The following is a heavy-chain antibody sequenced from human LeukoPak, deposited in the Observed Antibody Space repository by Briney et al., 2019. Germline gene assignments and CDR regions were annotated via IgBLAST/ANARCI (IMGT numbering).Heavy chain of an antibody. CDR1: GFTFSSYA. D-gene: IGHD3-22*01. Sequence: PGGSLRLSCAASGFTFSSYAMSWVRQAPGKGLEWVSAISGSGGSTYYADSVKGRFTISRDNSKNTLYLQMNSLRAEDTAVYYCTPVQYYDSSGYYSDYWGQGTLVTVSS. V-gene: IGHV3-23*01. J-gene: IGHJ4*02. CDR2: ISGSGGST. CDR3: TPVQYYDSSGYYSDY.